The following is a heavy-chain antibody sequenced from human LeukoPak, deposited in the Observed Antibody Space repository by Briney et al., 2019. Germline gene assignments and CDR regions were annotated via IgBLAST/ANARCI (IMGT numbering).Heavy chain of an antibody. D-gene: IGHD5-18*01. Sequence: SGGSLRLSYAASGFTFSSYRMNWVRQAPGKGLEWVSSISSSSSYIYYADSVKGRFTISRDNAKNSLYLQMNSLRAEDTAVYYCAKDQRRGYSYGFDYWGQGTLVTVSS. V-gene: IGHV3-21*01. CDR2: ISSSSSYI. CDR3: AKDQRRGYSYGFDY. J-gene: IGHJ4*02. CDR1: GFTFSSYR.